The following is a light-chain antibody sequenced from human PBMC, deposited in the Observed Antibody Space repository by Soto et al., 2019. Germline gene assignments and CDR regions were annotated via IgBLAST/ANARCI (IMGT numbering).Light chain of an antibody. J-gene: IGLJ3*02. CDR2: LKSDGSH. Sequence: QSVLTQSPSASASLGASVKLTCTLNSGHSGYSIAWHQQQPEKGPRYLMELKSDGSHIKGDGIPDRFSGSSSGAERYLTISNLQSEDEADYYCQTWGTGFQVFGGGTKLTVL. CDR3: QTWGTGFQV. V-gene: IGLV4-69*01. CDR1: SGHSGYS.